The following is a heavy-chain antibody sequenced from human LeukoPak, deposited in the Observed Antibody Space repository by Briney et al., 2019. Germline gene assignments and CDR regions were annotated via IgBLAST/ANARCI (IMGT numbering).Heavy chain of an antibody. CDR3: AKQLVEGYYFDY. CDR1: GFTFSSYA. D-gene: IGHD2-15*01. J-gene: IGHJ4*02. CDR2: ISGSGGST. V-gene: IGHV3-23*01. Sequence: GGSLRLSCAASGFTFSSYAMSWVRQAPGKGLEWVSAISGSGGSTYYADSVKGRFTISRDNSKNTLYLQMNSLRAEDTSVYYCAKQLVEGYYFDYWGQGTLVTVSS.